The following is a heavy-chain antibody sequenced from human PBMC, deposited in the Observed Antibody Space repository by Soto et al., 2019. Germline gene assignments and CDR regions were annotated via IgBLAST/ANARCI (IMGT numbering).Heavy chain of an antibody. D-gene: IGHD4-4*01. Sequence: QVQLVQSGAEVKKPGSLVKVSCKASGGTFSSYTSSWVRQAPGQGLEWMGRIIPILGIANYAQKFQGRVTITADKSTSTAYMELSSLRSEDTAVYYCARVAVTFTSRWFDPWGQGTLVTVSS. CDR2: IIPILGIA. CDR3: ARVAVTFTSRWFDP. V-gene: IGHV1-69*02. CDR1: GGTFSSYT. J-gene: IGHJ5*02.